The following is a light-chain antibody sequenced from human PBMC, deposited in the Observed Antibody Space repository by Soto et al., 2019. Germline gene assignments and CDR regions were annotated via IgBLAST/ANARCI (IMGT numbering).Light chain of an antibody. CDR2: VNSDGSH. CDR3: QTWVPGIRV. V-gene: IGLV4-69*01. J-gene: IGLJ3*02. Sequence: QLVLTQSPSASASLGASVKLTCTLTTGHSNYLIAWHQQQPEKGPRYLMKVNSDGSHIRGNGVPDRFSGSSSGAERYLTISSLQSEDEADYYCQTWVPGIRVFGGGTKLTVL. CDR1: TGHSNYL.